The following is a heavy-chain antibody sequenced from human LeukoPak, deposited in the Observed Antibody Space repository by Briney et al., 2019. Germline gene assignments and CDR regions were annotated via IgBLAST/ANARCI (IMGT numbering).Heavy chain of an antibody. CDR2: INPNSGGT. CDR3: ARVADYYDSSGYYTY. CDR1: GYTFTGYY. D-gene: IGHD3-22*01. V-gene: IGHV1-2*02. J-gene: IGHJ4*02. Sequence: ASVKVSCKASGYTFTGYYMHWVRQAPGQGLEWMGWINPNSGGTNYAQKFQGRVTMTRDTSISTAYMELRRLRSDDTAVYYCARVADYYDSSGYYTYWGQGTLVTVSS.